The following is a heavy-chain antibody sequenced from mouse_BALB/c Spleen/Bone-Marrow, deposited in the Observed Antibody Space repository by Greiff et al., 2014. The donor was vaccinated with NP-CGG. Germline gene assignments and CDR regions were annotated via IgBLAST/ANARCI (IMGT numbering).Heavy chain of an antibody. J-gene: IGHJ4*01. CDR1: GYTFTDYA. CDR2: ISTYSGYT. CDR3: ARSYYGSSFPMGY. V-gene: IGHV1-67*01. D-gene: IGHD1-1*01. Sequence: QVQLQQSGPELVRPGVSVKISCKGSGYTFTDYAMHWVKQSHAKSLEWIGVISTYSGYTNYNQKFKGKATMTVDKSSSTAYMELARLTSEDSAIYYCARSYYGSSFPMGYWGQGTSVTVSS.